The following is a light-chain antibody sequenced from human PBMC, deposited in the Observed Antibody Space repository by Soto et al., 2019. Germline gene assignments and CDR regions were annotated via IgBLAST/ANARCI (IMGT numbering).Light chain of an antibody. V-gene: IGKV1-5*01. Sequence: DIQMTQSPSTLSASLGDRVTITCRADQNLGSWLAWYQQKPGKAPNLLIYDASSLESGVPSRFSGSGSGTEFTLTISSLQPDDLATYYCQQYNLYWTFGQGTKVDIK. CDR3: QQYNLYWT. J-gene: IGKJ1*01. CDR1: QNLGSW. CDR2: DAS.